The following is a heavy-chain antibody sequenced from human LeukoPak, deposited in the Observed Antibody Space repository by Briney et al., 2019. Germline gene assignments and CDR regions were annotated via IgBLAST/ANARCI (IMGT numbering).Heavy chain of an antibody. CDR3: ARGGSGCPY. D-gene: IGHD6-19*01. CDR2: IRYDGSNK. J-gene: IGHJ4*02. CDR1: GFTFSSYG. V-gene: IGHV3-30*02. Sequence: GGSLILSCAASGFTFSSYGMHWVRQAPGKGLEWVAYIRYDGSNKYYADSVKGRFTISRDNSKNALYLQMNSMGAEDTAVYYCARGGSGCPYWGQGTLVTVSS.